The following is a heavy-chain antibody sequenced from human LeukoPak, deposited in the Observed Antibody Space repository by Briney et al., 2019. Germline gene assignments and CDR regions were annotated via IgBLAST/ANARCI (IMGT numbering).Heavy chain of an antibody. CDR3: ARDSSSSWFFDY. Sequence: PGGSLRLSCAASGFTFSTYAMSWVRQTPEKGLEWVSAISGSGGSTYYADSVKGRFTISRDNAKNSLYLQMNSLRAEDTAVYYCARDSSSSWFFDYWGQGTLVTVSS. CDR2: ISGSGGST. J-gene: IGHJ4*02. V-gene: IGHV3-23*01. CDR1: GFTFSTYA. D-gene: IGHD6-13*01.